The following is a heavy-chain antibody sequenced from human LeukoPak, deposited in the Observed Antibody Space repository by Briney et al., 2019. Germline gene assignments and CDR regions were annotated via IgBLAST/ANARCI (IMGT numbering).Heavy chain of an antibody. J-gene: IGHJ4*02. V-gene: IGHV3-48*02. Sequence: GGSLRLSCAASGFTFSGYSMNWVRQAPGRGLEWASYISSSGGTIYYADSVKGRFTISRDNAKNSLYLQMNSLRDEDTAVYYCARDGYYDSSGYYYDYWGQGTLVTVSS. CDR2: ISSSGGTI. CDR1: GFTFSGYS. CDR3: ARDGYYDSSGYYYDY. D-gene: IGHD3-22*01.